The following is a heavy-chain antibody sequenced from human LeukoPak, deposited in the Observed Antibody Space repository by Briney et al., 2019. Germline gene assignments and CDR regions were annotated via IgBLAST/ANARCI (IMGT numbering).Heavy chain of an antibody. D-gene: IGHD3-22*01. Sequence: KSSQTLSLTCKVSGDSISSSTCNWSWIRQPPGKGLEWIGYIYHSGSAYYNPSLKSRVTISVDRSKDQFSLKLSSVTAADTAVYYCARRSSYDGSTYFHNAFDIWGQGTMVTVSS. CDR3: ARRSSYDGSTYFHNAFDI. CDR2: IYHSGSA. J-gene: IGHJ3*02. CDR1: GDSISSSTCN. V-gene: IGHV4-30-2*01.